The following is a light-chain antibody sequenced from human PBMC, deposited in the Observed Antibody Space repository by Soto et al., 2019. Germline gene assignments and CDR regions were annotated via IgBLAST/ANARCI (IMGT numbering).Light chain of an antibody. CDR3: SSYTSSSIRV. J-gene: IGLJ2*01. CDR2: EVT. Sequence: QSALTQPASVSGSPGQSITISCTGTCSDVGGYNYVSWYQQHPDKAPKLMIYEVTNRPSGVSNRFSGSKSGNTASLTISGLQAEDEADYYCSSYTSSSIRVFGGGTKVTVL. V-gene: IGLV2-14*03. CDR1: CSDVGGYNY.